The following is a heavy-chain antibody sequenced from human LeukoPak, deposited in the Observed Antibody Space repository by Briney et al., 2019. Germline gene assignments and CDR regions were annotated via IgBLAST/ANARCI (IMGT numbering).Heavy chain of an antibody. J-gene: IGHJ4*02. V-gene: IGHV3-33*01. CDR3: ARPQYSYGSGSPIDY. CDR1: GFTLISDV. D-gene: IGHD3-10*01. Sequence: VGSLRLSCAAPGFTLISDVLRWVRQAPGKGVEWGAVIWVDGSNKYYADSVKGRFTISRDNSKNTLYLQMNSLRAEDTAVYYCARPQYSYGSGSPIDYWGQGTLVTVSS. CDR2: IWVDGSNK.